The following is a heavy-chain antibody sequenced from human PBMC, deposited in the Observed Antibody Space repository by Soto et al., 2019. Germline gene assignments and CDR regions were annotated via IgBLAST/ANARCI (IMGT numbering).Heavy chain of an antibody. CDR1: GGSISSGGYY. CDR2: IYYSGST. V-gene: IGHV4-31*03. CDR3: ARVAAAGPFDY. J-gene: IGHJ4*02. Sequence: QVQLQESGPGLVKPSQTLSLTCTVSGGSISSGGYYWSWIRQHPGKGLEWIGYIYYSGSTYYNPSLKSGVTISVDTSKTNFSLKLSSVTAAATAVYYCARVAAAGPFDYWGQGTLSPSPQ. D-gene: IGHD6-13*01.